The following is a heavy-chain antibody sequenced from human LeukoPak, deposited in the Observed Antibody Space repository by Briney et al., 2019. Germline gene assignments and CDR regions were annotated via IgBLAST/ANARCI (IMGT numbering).Heavy chain of an antibody. Sequence: GRSLRLSCAASGFTFSSYAMHWVRHAPGKGLEWVAVISYDGSNRYYADSVKGRFTISRDNSKNTLYLQMNSLRAEDTAMYYCARVAAAAYYDAFDIWGQGTMVTVSS. J-gene: IGHJ3*02. D-gene: IGHD6-13*01. V-gene: IGHV3-30*04. CDR2: ISYDGSNR. CDR1: GFTFSSYA. CDR3: ARVAAAAYYDAFDI.